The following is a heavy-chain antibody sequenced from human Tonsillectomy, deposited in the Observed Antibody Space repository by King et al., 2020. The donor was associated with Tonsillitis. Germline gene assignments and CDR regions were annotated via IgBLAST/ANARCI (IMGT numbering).Heavy chain of an antibody. CDR1: GYTFTGYL. CDR2: LNPYSGGT. V-gene: IGHV1-2*02. Sequence: VQLVESGAEVKKPGASVKVSCKAAGYTFTGYLIHWVRHAPGQGREWMGWLNPYSGGTNYAQKFQGRVTMTSDTSMSTAYMELSRLRTDDTAVYFCAKVQTVADDGYWGQGTLVIVSS. CDR3: AKVQTVADDGY. J-gene: IGHJ4*02. D-gene: IGHD4-23*01.